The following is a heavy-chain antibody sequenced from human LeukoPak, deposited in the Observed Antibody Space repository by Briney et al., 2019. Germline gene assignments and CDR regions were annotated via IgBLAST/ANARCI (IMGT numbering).Heavy chain of an antibody. V-gene: IGHV3-33*01. Sequence: GSLRLSCAASGFTLSSYGMRWVRQAPGKGLEWVAVIWYDGGNKFYADSVKGRFTVSSENYKNMLYLQMHIMRVETTAAYCCARVWSISLIDYWGQGSLVSVSS. CDR2: IWYDGGNK. CDR1: GFTLSSYG. D-gene: IGHD3-3*01. CDR3: ARVWSISLIDY. J-gene: IGHJ4*02.